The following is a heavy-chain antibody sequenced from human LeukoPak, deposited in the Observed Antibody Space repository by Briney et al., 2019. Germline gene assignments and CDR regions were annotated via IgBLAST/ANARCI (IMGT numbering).Heavy chain of an antibody. D-gene: IGHD5-12*01. CDR1: GDSISGYY. Sequence: SETLSLTCNVFGDSISGYYWSWIRQPAGKGLEWIGRLYGSATIKYNPSLRSRLSLSGDTSKNQFSLKLSSVTAADTAVYYCAREARLASAAGLDVWGQGTMVTIS. V-gene: IGHV4-4*07. CDR2: LYGSATI. CDR3: AREARLASAAGLDV. J-gene: IGHJ6*02.